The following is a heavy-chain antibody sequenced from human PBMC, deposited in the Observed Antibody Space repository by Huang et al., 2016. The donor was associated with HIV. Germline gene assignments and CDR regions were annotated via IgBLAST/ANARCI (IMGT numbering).Heavy chain of an antibody. D-gene: IGHD1-26*01. J-gene: IGHJ4*02. CDR3: AKDGRGSGTYYDYFEY. Sequence: QVQLVESGGGVVQPGRSLRLSCAAFGFTFNKFDMHWVRQAPGQGLGWVAIISYDGSSKDHADAVKGRFTISRDNSKNTVYLQMNSLRVEDTAVYYCAKDGRGSGTYYDYFEYWGQGTLVTVSS. CDR2: ISYDGSSK. V-gene: IGHV3-30*18. CDR1: GFTFNKFD.